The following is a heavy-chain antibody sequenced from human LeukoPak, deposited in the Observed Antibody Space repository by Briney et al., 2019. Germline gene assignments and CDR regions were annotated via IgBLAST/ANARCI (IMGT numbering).Heavy chain of an antibody. Sequence: SETLSLTCAFYGGSFTGYYWSWFRQSPGKGLEWIGEINHSGQIDYNTSLKSRVTISVDTSRNQFSLHLNSVTAADTAVYYRTRGGYGPGSHYRFWGQGTLVTVSS. CDR1: GGSFTGYY. CDR3: TRGGYGPGSHYRF. D-gene: IGHD3-10*01. CDR2: INHSGQI. J-gene: IGHJ4*02. V-gene: IGHV4-34*01.